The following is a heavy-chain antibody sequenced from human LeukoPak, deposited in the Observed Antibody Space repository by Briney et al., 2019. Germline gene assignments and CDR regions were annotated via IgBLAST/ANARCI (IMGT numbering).Heavy chain of an antibody. J-gene: IGHJ4*02. CDR3: ARGLPSTATFDY. CDR2: IYYSGST. V-gene: IGHV4-59*08. D-gene: IGHD5-18*01. CDR1: GGSISSYY. Sequence: SETLSLTCTVSGGSISSYYWSWIRQPPGKGLEWIGYIYYSGSTYYNPSLKSRVTISVDTSKNQFSLKLSSVTAADTAVYYCARGLPSTATFDYWGQGTLVTVSS.